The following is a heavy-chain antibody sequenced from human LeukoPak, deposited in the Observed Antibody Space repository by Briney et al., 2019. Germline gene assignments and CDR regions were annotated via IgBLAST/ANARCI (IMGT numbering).Heavy chain of an antibody. D-gene: IGHD3-10*01. V-gene: IGHV3-11*06. CDR2: ISSISSYT. Sequence: GGSLRLSCAASGFTFSDYYMSWIRQAPGKGLEWVSYISSISSYTNYADSVKGRFTISRDNAKNSLYLQMNSLRAEDTAVYYCARDEGFGELLYGMDVWGKGTTVTVSS. J-gene: IGHJ6*04. CDR1: GFTFSDYY. CDR3: ARDEGFGELLYGMDV.